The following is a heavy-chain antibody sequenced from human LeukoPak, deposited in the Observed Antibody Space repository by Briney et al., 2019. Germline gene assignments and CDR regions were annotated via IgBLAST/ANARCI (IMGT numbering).Heavy chain of an antibody. CDR1: GFTFTSYW. CDR2: INSDGSRT. J-gene: IGHJ3*02. D-gene: IGHD3-22*01. V-gene: IGHV3-74*01. CDR3: AREADPSYYDSSGPPDAFDI. Sequence: GGSLRLSCAASGFTFTSYWMHWVRQAPEKGLVWVSRINSDGSRTSYADSVKGRFTISRDNAKNTLYLQMNSLRAEDTAVYYCAREADPSYYDSSGPPDAFDIWGQGTMVTVSS.